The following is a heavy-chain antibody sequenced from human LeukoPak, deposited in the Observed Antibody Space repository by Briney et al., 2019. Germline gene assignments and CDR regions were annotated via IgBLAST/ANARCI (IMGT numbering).Heavy chain of an antibody. Sequence: GGSLRLSCSVSGFTFSSYAMHWVRQAPGKGLEYVSAISSNGGSTYYADSVKGRFTISRDNSKNTLYLQMSSLRAEDTAVYYCVKGGCSSTSCPIDYWGQGTLVTVSS. J-gene: IGHJ4*02. CDR2: ISSNGGST. CDR3: VKGGCSSTSCPIDY. D-gene: IGHD2-2*01. V-gene: IGHV3-64D*06. CDR1: GFTFSSYA.